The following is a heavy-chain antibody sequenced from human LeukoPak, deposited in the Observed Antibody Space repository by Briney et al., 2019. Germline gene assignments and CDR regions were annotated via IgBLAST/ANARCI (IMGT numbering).Heavy chain of an antibody. D-gene: IGHD1-26*01. J-gene: IGHJ4*02. CDR2: IKQDGSEK. CDR1: GFTFSSFW. Sequence: PGGSLRLSCAASGFTFSSFWMSWVRQAPGKGLEWVAHIKQDGSEKYYVDSVKGRFTMSRDNAKNSLYLQMNSLRDEDTAVYYCASSGSYRFDYWGQGTLVTVSS. V-gene: IGHV3-7*01. CDR3: ASSGSYRFDY.